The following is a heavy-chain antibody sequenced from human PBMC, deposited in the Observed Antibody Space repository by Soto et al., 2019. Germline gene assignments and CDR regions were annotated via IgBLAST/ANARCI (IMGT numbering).Heavy chain of an antibody. Sequence: PSETLSLTCTVSGGSVSTGMKYWGWIRQPPGKALEFIGYMYKTGETLLNSSLKSRVTLSMETSENQFSLTLSSVTAADTAVYFCMKAHESGDFLGMSVWGPGTTVT. D-gene: IGHD3-10*01. CDR1: GGSVSTGMKY. V-gene: IGHV4-61*01. J-gene: IGHJ6*02. CDR3: MKAHESGDFLGMSV. CDR2: MYKTGET.